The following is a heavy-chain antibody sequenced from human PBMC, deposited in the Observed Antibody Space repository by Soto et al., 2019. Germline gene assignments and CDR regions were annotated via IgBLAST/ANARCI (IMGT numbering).Heavy chain of an antibody. CDR1: GGSISSYY. CDR3: ARDLNGDHMDV. CDR2: VYYSGST. V-gene: IGHV4-59*01. Sequence: QVQLQESGPGLVKPSETLSLTCIVSGGSISSYYWSWIRQPPGKGLEWIGYVYYSGSTNYNPSLKSRVTISVDTSKNQFSLRLSSVTAADTAVYYCARDLNGDHMDVWGHGTTVTVSS. J-gene: IGHJ6*02. D-gene: IGHD4-17*01.